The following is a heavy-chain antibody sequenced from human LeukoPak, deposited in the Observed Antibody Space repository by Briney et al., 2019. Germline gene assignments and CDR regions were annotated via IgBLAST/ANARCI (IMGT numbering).Heavy chain of an antibody. J-gene: IGHJ4*02. CDR2: ISYDGSNK. CDR1: GFTFSSYA. CDR3: ARDRASDFSLDY. V-gene: IGHV3-30-3*01. D-gene: IGHD2-21*02. Sequence: GRSLRLSCAASGFTFSSYAMHWVRQAPGKGLEWVAVISYDGSNKYYADSVKGRFTISRDNSKNTLYLQMNSLRAEDTAVYYCARDRASDFSLDYWGQGTLVTVSS.